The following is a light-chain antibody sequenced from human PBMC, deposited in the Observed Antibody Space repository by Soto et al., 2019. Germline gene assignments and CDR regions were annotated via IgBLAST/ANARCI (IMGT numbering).Light chain of an antibody. V-gene: IGKV2-30*02. Sequence: DVVMTQSPISLPVTLGQPASISCRSSQSLVHSDGNTYLNWFQQRPGQSPRRLIYKVSNRDSGVQDRFSGSGAATDLTLKISRVEAEDVGVYYCMQGTHWPWTFGQGTRVEIK. CDR1: QSLVHSDGNTY. J-gene: IGKJ1*01. CDR3: MQGTHWPWT. CDR2: KVS.